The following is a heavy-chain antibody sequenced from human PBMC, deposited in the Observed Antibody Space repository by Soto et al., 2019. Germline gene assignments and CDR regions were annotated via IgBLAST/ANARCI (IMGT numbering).Heavy chain of an antibody. CDR3: ARDRQLRERWGYSSSSGPHFDY. J-gene: IGHJ4*02. CDR2: ISSSSSYT. V-gene: IGHV3-11*06. CDR1: GFTFSDYY. D-gene: IGHD6-6*01. Sequence: QVQLVESGGGLVKPGGSLRLSCAASGFTFSDYYMSWIRQAPGKGLEWVSYISSSSSYTNYADSVKGRFTISRDNAKNSLYLQMNSLRAEDTAVYYCARDRQLRERWGYSSSSGPHFDYWGQGTLVTVSS.